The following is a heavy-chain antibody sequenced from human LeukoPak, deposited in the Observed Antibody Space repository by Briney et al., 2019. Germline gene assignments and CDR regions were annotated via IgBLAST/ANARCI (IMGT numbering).Heavy chain of an antibody. Sequence: ASVTVSCTASGYTFTGYYMHWVRQAPGQGLEWMGWINPNSGGTNYAQKLQGRVTMTRDTSISTAYMELSRRRSDATAVYYCARAQLLSGTTFDDWGQGTLVTVSS. CDR1: GYTFTGYY. J-gene: IGHJ4*02. CDR3: ARAQLLSGTTFDD. V-gene: IGHV1-2*02. D-gene: IGHD2-2*01. CDR2: INPNSGGT.